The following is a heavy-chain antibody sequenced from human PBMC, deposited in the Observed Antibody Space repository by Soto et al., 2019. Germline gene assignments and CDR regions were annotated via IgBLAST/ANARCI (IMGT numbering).Heavy chain of an antibody. D-gene: IGHD3-22*01. J-gene: IGHJ1*01. CDR1: GGSISSGGYY. Sequence: QVQLQESGPGLVKPSQTLSLTCTVSGGSISSGGYYWSRIRQHPGKGLEWIGYIYYSGSTYYHPSLKSRVTMSVDTSKNQFSPTLSSVTAADTAVYYCAIYDSSGSRGFQHWGQGTLVTVSS. CDR3: AIYDSSGSRGFQH. V-gene: IGHV4-31*03. CDR2: IYYSGST.